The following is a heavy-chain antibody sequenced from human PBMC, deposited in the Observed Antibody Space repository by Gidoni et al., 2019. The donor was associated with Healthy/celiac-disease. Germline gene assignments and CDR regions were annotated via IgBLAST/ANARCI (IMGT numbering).Heavy chain of an antibody. D-gene: IGHD3-10*01. CDR1: GFTFSSYS. V-gene: IGHV3-21*01. CDR3: ARDEYGSGSPRRGRFDY. CDR2: ISSSSSYI. Sequence: EVQLVESGGGLVKPGGSLRLSCAASGFTFSSYSMNWVRQAPGKGLGWVSSISSSSSYIYYADSVKGRFTISRDNAKNSLYLQMNSLRAEDTAVYYCARDEYGSGSPRRGRFDYWGQGTLVTVSS. J-gene: IGHJ4*02.